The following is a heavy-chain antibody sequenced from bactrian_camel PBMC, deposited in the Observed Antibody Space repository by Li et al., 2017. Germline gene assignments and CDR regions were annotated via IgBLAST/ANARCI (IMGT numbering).Heavy chain of an antibody. D-gene: IGHD1*01. V-gene: IGHV3S10*01. CDR2: IDTGGST. CDR3: AAVPGLSDCYSGSWRFADFRT. CDR1: LFTFPY. Sequence: VQLVESGGGLVQPGGSLRLSCASSLFTFPYMTWVRQGPGKGLEWISSIDTGGSTHYADSVKDRVTISRDNAKNTVYLQMNSLKPEDTAMYYCAAVPGLSDCYSGSWRFADFRTWGQGTQVTVS. J-gene: IGHJ6*01.